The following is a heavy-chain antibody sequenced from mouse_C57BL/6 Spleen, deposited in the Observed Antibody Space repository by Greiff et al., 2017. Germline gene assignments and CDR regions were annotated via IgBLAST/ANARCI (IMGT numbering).Heavy chain of an antibody. CDR1: GFTFTDYY. CDR3: AREDLWFAY. CDR2: IRNKANGYST. Sequence: EVKLMESGGGLVQPGGSLSLSCAASGFTFTDYYMSWVRQPPGKALEWLGFIRNKANGYSTEYSASVKGRFTISRDNSQSILYLQMNARRAEDSATYYCAREDLWFAYWGQGTLVTVSA. J-gene: IGHJ3*01. V-gene: IGHV7-3*01.